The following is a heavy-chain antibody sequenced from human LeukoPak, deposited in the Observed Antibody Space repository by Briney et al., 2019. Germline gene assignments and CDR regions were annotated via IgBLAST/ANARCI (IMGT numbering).Heavy chain of an antibody. CDR3: AKDHYYDSSGYYY. V-gene: IGHV3-33*06. CDR2: VWHDGGDK. J-gene: IGHJ4*02. CDR1: GFTFSSYG. D-gene: IGHD3-22*01. Sequence: PGGSLRLSCAATGFTFSSYGMHWVRQAPGKGLEWVAIVWHDGGDKYYADSVKGRFTISRDNSRNRLYLQMNSLRAEDTAVYYCAKDHYYDSSGYYYWGQGTLVTVSS.